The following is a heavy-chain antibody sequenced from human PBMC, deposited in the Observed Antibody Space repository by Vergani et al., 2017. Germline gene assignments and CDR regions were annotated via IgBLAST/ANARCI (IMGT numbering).Heavy chain of an antibody. D-gene: IGHD3-10*01. V-gene: IGHV3-30*18. CDR1: GYTSSYYG. CDR2: ISYDGTQK. Sequence: QVHLVESGGGVVQPGRSLRLSCVVSGYTSSYYGMHWVRQAPGKGLEWVAVISYDGTQKYYADSVKGRFTISRDNSKSTLYLQMNSLRTQDTAVYYCAKAGSVTSGSLQYNFYMDVWGKXP. CDR3: AKAGSVTSGSLQYNFYMDV. J-gene: IGHJ6*03.